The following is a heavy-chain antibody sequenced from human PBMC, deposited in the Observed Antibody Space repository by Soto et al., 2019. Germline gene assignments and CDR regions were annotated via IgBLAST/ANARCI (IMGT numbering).Heavy chain of an antibody. V-gene: IGHV3-53*01. Sequence: EVQLVESGGGMIQPGGSLRLSCAASGFTVSSNDMSWVRQAPGKGLEWVSLIYSSGSTHYADSVKGRFTISRDNSKNTVHLQMNSLRAEDTAVYYCARRPLNGNGAYWGQGTLVTVSS. D-gene: IGHD2-8*01. CDR3: ARRPLNGNGAY. CDR2: IYSSGST. J-gene: IGHJ4*02. CDR1: GFTVSSND.